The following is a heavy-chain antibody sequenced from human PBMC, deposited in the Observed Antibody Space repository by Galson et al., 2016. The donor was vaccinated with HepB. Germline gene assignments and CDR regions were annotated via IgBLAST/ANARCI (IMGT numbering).Heavy chain of an antibody. CDR1: GDSVSNSHVA. D-gene: IGHD2-15*01. V-gene: IGHV6-1*01. Sequence: CAISGDSVSNSHVAWNWIRQSPSRGLEWLGRTYRGSNQYAASMRGRIATNSDTSTNQFSLQLSSVTPEDTGLYYCARGAYSSFDIWGQGTMVTVSS. CDR3: ARGAYSSFDI. J-gene: IGHJ3*02. CDR2: TYRGSN.